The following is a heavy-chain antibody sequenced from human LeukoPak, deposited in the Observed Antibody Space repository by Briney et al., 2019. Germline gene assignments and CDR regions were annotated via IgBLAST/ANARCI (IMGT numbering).Heavy chain of an antibody. J-gene: IGHJ4*02. D-gene: IGHD3-10*01. V-gene: IGHV3-15*01. CDR1: EFTFSSSA. Sequence: GGSLRLSCAASEFTFSSSAMSWVRQAPGKGPEWVGRIKNKVDGGTTDYAAPVKGRFTISRDDSKSTLYLQMDSLKPEDTAVYYRSTRAGWEFLTEFWGQGTLVTVSS. CDR3: STRAGWEFLTEF. CDR2: IKNKVDGGTT.